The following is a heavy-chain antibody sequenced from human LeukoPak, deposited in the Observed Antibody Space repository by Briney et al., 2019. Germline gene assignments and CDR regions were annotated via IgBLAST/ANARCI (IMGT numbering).Heavy chain of an antibody. Sequence: ASVKVXCKASGYTFTSCEISWVRQAIGQGLEWMGWINPNSGHSGSAQKFQGRVTMTRDTALSTAYMELSSLRSEDTGVYYCARDCGDYYFDYRGQGTLVTVSS. CDR3: ARDCGDYYFDY. CDR2: INPNSGHS. D-gene: IGHD4-17*01. V-gene: IGHV1-8*01. CDR1: GYTFTSCE. J-gene: IGHJ4*02.